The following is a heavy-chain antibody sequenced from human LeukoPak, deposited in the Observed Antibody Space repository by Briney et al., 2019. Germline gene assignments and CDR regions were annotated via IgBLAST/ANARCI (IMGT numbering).Heavy chain of an antibody. D-gene: IGHD1-26*01. CDR1: GFTFTSYG. V-gene: IGHV1-18*01. Sequence: ASVKVSCKASGFTFTSYGISWVRQAPGQGLAWMGWISAYNGKTNYAQKLQGRVTMTTDTSTSTAYRDLRSLRSDDTAVYYCARGGALTSFDSWGQGTLITVSS. CDR2: ISAYNGKT. CDR3: ARGGALTSFDS. J-gene: IGHJ4*02.